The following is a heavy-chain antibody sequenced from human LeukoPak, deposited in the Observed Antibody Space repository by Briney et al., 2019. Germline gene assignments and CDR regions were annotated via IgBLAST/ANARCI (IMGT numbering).Heavy chain of an antibody. CDR1: GFTFSNYA. CDR2: ISSTVINT. V-gene: IGHV3-23*01. CDR3: AKGTVRFLEWSQRGYSDY. J-gene: IGHJ4*02. D-gene: IGHD3-3*01. Sequence: PGGSLRLSCAASGFTFSNYAMTWVRQAPGKGLEWVSSISSTVINTYNADSVKGRFTISRDNSKNTLYLQMNSLRADDTAIYYCAKGTVRFLEWSQRGYSDYWGQGILVTVSS.